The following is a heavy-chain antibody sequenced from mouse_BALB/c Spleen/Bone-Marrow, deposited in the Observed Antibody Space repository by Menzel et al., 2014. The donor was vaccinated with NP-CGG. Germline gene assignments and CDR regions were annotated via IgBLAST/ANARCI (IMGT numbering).Heavy chain of an antibody. Sequence: VQGVESGGGLVQPGGSRKVSCAASGFTFSSFGMHWVRQAPEKGLEWVAYISSGSSTIYYADTVKGRFTISRDNPKNXLFLQMTSLRSEDTAMYYCARSTMITTGYYYAMDYWGQGTSVTVSS. CDR2: ISSGSSTI. CDR3: ARSTMITTGYYYAMDY. V-gene: IGHV5-17*02. D-gene: IGHD2-4*01. CDR1: GFTFSSFG. J-gene: IGHJ4*01.